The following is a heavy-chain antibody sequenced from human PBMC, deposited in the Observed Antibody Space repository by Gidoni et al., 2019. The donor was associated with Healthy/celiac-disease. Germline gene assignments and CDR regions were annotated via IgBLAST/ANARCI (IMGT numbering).Heavy chain of an antibody. CDR1: GGSISSYY. Sequence: QVQLQESGPGLVKPSETLSLTCTVSGGSISSYYWSWIRQPPGKGLEWIGYIYYSGSTNYNPSLKSRVTISVDTSKNQFSLKRSSGTAADTAVYYCAREGWVGGRGDAFDIWGQGTMVTVSS. CDR2: IYYSGST. J-gene: IGHJ3*02. CDR3: AREGWVGGRGDAFDI. D-gene: IGHD3-10*01. V-gene: IGHV4-59*01.